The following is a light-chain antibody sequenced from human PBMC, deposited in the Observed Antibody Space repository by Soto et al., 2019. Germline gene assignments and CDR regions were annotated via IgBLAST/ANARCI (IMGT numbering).Light chain of an antibody. CDR3: QQYNSYSTWT. CDR2: DAS. Sequence: IQMTQSPSTLPASVGDRVTITYRASQSISSWLAWYQQKPGKAPKLLIYDASSLESGVSSRFSGSGAGTEFTLTISRLQPDDFATYYCQQYNSYSTWTFGQGTKVEI. J-gene: IGKJ1*01. CDR1: QSISSW. V-gene: IGKV1-5*01.